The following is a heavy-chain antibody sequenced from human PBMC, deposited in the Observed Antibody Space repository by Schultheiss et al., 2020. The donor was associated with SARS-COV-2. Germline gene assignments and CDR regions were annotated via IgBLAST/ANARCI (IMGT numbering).Heavy chain of an antibody. J-gene: IGHJ6*02. CDR3: ASQRGRRCGGDWCGMDV. V-gene: IGHV4-39*01. CDR2: IYYSGST. D-gene: IGHD2-21*02. CDR1: GGSISSSNW. Sequence: SETLSLTCAVSGGSISSSNWWSWIRQPPGKGLEWIGSIYYSGSTYYNPSLKSRVTISVDTSKNQFSLKLSSVTAADTAVYYCASQRGRRCGGDWCGMDVWGQGTTVTVSS.